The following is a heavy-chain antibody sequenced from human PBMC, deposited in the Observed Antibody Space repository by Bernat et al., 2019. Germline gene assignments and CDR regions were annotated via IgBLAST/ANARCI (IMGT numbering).Heavy chain of an antibody. CDR2: IIPIFGTA. CDR1: GGTFSSYA. J-gene: IGHJ4*02. CDR3: AIGGGNCTGGVCSPLDY. D-gene: IGHD2-8*02. Sequence: QVQLVQSGAEVKKPGSSVKVSCKASGGTFSSYAISWVRQAPGQGLEWMGGIIPIFGTANYAQKFQGRVTINADKSTSTAYMELGSLGSEDTAVYYCAIGGGNCTGGVCSPLDYWGQGTLVTVSS. V-gene: IGHV1-69*06.